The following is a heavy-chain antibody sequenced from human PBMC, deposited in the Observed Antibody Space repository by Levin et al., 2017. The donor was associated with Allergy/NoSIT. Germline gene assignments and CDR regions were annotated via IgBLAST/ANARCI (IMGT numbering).Heavy chain of an antibody. D-gene: IGHD2-15*01. V-gene: IGHV3-30*18. CDR2: ISYDGSNK. CDR1: GFTFSSYG. CDR3: AKDRVVAAKTLEYFQH. Sequence: GGSLRLSCAASGFTFSSYGMHWVRQAPGKGLEWVAVISYDGSNKYYADSVKGRFTISRDNSKNTLYLQMNSLRAEDTAVYYCAKDRVVAAKTLEYFQHWGQGTLVTVSS. J-gene: IGHJ1*01.